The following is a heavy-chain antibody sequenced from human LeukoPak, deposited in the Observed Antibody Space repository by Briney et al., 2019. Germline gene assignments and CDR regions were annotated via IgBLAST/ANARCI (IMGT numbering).Heavy chain of an antibody. CDR1: GFTFSSYA. V-gene: IGHV3-30-3*01. Sequence: GGSLRLSCAASGFTFSSYAMPWVRQAPGKGLEWVAVISYDGSNKYYADSVKGRFTISRDNSKNTLYLQMNSLRAEDTAVYYCARDLVVAGPDYWGQGTLVTVSS. CDR2: ISYDGSNK. CDR3: ARDLVVAGPDY. D-gene: IGHD6-19*01. J-gene: IGHJ4*02.